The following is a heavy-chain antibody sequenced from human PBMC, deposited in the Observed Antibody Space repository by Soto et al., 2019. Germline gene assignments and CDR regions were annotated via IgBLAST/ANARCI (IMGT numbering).Heavy chain of an antibody. D-gene: IGHD1-1*01. CDR1: GFTFSSYA. Sequence: GGSLRLSCEASGFTFSSYAMSWVRQAPGKGLEWVSTITGSGGKTEYADSVKGRFIISRDNSKNTLSLQMNSLKTEDTAVYYCTTAPWNLASWGQGTLVTVPS. CDR2: ITGSGGKT. CDR3: TTAPWNLAS. J-gene: IGHJ5*02. V-gene: IGHV3-23*01.